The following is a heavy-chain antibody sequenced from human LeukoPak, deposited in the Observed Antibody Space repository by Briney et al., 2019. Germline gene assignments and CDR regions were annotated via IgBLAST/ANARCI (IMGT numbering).Heavy chain of an antibody. CDR1: GGSISSYY. CDR3: ARDLLGAPDY. J-gene: IGHJ4*02. Sequence: SETRSLTCTVSGGSISSYYWSWIRQPPGKGLEWIGYIYYSGSTNYNPSLKSRVTISVDTSKNQFSLKLSSVTAADTAVYYCARDLLGAPDYWGQGTLVTVSS. CDR2: IYYSGST. D-gene: IGHD1-26*01. V-gene: IGHV4-59*12.